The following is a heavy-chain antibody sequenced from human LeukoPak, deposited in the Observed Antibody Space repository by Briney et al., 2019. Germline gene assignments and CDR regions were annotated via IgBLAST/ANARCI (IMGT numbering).Heavy chain of an antibody. CDR1: GFTFSSYT. J-gene: IGHJ6*02. D-gene: IGHD2-2*01. CDR2: ISSSSSTI. V-gene: IGHV3-48*02. Sequence: GGSLRLSCAASGFTFSSYTMNWVRQAPGKGLEWVSYISSSSSTIYYADSVKGRFTISRDNAKSSLYLQMNSLRDEDTAVYYCARDGCSSSSCLVYGMDVWGQGTTVTVSS. CDR3: ARDGCSSSSCLVYGMDV.